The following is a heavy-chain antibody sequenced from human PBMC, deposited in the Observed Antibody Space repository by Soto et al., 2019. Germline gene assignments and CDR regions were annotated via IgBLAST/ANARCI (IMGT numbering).Heavy chain of an antibody. CDR2: ISAYNGNT. V-gene: IGHV1-18*01. J-gene: IGHJ4*02. Sequence: QVQLVQSGAEVKKPGASVKVSCKASGYTFTSYDISWVRQAPGQGLEWMGWISAYNGNTNYAQKLQGRVTMTTDTSTSTAYMELRSLRSDDTAVYYCARSLYYYDSSGYFWDDYWGQGTLVTVSS. CDR3: ARSLYYYDSSGYFWDDY. D-gene: IGHD3-22*01. CDR1: GYTFTSYD.